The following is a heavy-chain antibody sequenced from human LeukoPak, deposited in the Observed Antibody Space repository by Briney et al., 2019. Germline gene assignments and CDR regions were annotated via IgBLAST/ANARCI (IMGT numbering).Heavy chain of an antibody. Sequence: SETLSLTCTVSGGSISSSGYYWGWIRQPPGKGLEWIGEINHSGSTNYNPSLKSRVTISVDTSKNQFSLKLSSVTAADTAVYYCARKRVFRPPDYWGQGTLVTVSS. V-gene: IGHV4-39*07. CDR2: INHSGST. CDR1: GGSISSSGYY. J-gene: IGHJ4*02. D-gene: IGHD6-6*01. CDR3: ARKRVFRPPDY.